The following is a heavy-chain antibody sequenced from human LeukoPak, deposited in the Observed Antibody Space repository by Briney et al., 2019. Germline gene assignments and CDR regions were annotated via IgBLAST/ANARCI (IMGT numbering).Heavy chain of an antibody. CDR2: INHSGST. D-gene: IGHD3-22*01. Sequence: SETLSLTCAVYGGSFSGYYWSWIRQPPGKGLEWIGEINHSGSTNYNPSLKSRVTISVDTSKNQFSLKLSSATAADTAVYYCATADYYDSSGYWGQGTLVTVSS. V-gene: IGHV4-34*01. J-gene: IGHJ4*02. CDR3: ATADYYDSSGY. CDR1: GGSFSGYY.